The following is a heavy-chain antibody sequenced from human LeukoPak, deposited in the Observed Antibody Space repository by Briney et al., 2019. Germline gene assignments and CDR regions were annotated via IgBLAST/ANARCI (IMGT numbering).Heavy chain of an antibody. V-gene: IGHV4-39*01. CDR1: GGSISSTTSY. D-gene: IGHD2-2*03. CDR3: ARHGSTDYFDY. CDR2: IYYSGST. Sequence: SETLSLTCAVSGGSISSTTSYWGWIRQPPGKGLEWIGRIYYSGSTFYNPSLKSRVTISVDTSKNQLSLRLSSVTAADTAVYYCARHGSTDYFDYWGQGNPCTVSS. J-gene: IGHJ4*02.